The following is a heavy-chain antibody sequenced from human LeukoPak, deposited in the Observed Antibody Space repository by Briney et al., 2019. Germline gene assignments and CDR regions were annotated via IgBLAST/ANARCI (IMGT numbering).Heavy chain of an antibody. D-gene: IGHD5-18*01. CDR1: GFTFSSYA. V-gene: IGHV3-30-3*01. CDR3: AKGPIQLWLEGFFDY. J-gene: IGHJ4*02. Sequence: PGGSLRLSCAASGFTFSSYAMHWVRQAPGKGLEWVAVISYDGSNKYYVDSVKGRFTISRDNSKNTLYLQMNSLRAEDTAVYYCAKGPIQLWLEGFFDYWGQGTLVTVSS. CDR2: ISYDGSNK.